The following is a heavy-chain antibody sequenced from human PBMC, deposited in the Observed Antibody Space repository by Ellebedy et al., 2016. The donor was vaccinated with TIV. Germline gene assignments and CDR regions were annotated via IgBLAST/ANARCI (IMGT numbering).Heavy chain of an antibody. J-gene: IGHJ6*02. CDR2: IIGSGGST. V-gene: IGHV3-23*01. Sequence: GGSLRLSCAASGFSFSSYAMSWVRQAPGKGLEWVTGIIGSGGSTKYVDSVKGRFTISRDNSKNTLFLQMNSLRGEDTAVYYCARSPKDHYYHGLDVWGQGTTVTVSS. CDR1: GFSFSSYA. CDR3: ARSPKDHYYHGLDV.